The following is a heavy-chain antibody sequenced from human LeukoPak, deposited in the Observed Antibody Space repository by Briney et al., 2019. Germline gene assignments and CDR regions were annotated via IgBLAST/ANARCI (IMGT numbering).Heavy chain of an antibody. CDR3: AKERDGDRFYYYYYYGMDV. V-gene: IGHV3-30*18. CDR2: ISYDGSNK. D-gene: IGHD4-17*01. Sequence: GGSLRLSCAASGFTFSSYGMHWVRQAPGKGLEWVAVISYDGSNKYYADSMKGRFTIPRDNSKNTLYLQMNSLRAEDTAVYYCAKERDGDRFYYYYYYGMDVWGQGTTVTVSS. J-gene: IGHJ6*02. CDR1: GFTFSSYG.